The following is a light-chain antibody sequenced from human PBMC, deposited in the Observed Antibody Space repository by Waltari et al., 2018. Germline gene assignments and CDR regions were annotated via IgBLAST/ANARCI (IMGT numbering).Light chain of an antibody. CDR2: AAS. J-gene: IGKJ5*01. CDR1: QSISSNY. Sequence: EIVLTQSPGTLSLSPGERATLSCRASQSISSNYLAWYQKKHGQAPRPLIFAASSRATGIPDMFRGGESGTDFTLTISSLGPEDFAVYYCQQYSSSPPITFGQGTRLEIK. CDR3: QQYSSSPPIT. V-gene: IGKV3-20*01.